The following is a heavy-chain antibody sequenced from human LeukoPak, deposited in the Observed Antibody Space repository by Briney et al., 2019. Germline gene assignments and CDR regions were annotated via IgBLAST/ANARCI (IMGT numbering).Heavy chain of an antibody. V-gene: IGHV4-31*03. CDR2: IYYSGST. Sequence: PSETLSLTCTVSGGSISSGGYYWSWIRQHPGKGLEWIGYIYYSGSTYYTPSLKSRVTISVDTSKNQFSLKLSSVTAADTAVYYCAGEYQEGAFDIWGQGTMVTVSS. CDR3: AGEYQEGAFDI. J-gene: IGHJ3*02. CDR1: GGSISSGGYY. D-gene: IGHD2-2*01.